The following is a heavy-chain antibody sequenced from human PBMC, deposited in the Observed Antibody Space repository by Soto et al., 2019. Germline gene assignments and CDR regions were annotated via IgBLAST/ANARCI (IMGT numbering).Heavy chain of an antibody. CDR1: GGTFGNSA. D-gene: IGHD1-1*01. J-gene: IGHJ6*02. V-gene: IGHV1-69*12. Sequence: QVQLVQSGAEVKKPGSSVTVSCKASGGTFGNSAISWVRQAPGQGLVWMGRIIPIFPTPDYAQKYQRRVTISADESTSTAYMEPTSLRSEDTAVYYCARDKGRPQIGGNDIYALDVWGQGTTVTVSS. CDR2: IIPIFPTP. CDR3: ARDKGRPQIGGNDIYALDV.